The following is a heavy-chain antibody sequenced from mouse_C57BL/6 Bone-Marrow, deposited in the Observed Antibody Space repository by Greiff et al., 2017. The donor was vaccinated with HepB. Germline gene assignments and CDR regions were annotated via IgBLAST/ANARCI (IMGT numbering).Heavy chain of an antibody. J-gene: IGHJ1*03. CDR1: GYTFTDYY. CDR2: INPYNGGT. CDR3: ARRPPYFDV. Sequence: EVKLQESGPVLVKPGASVKMSCKASGYTFTDYYMNWVKQSHGKSLEWIGVINPYNGGTSYNQKFKGKATLTVDKSSSTAYMELNSLTSEDSAVYYCARRPPYFDVWGTGTTVTVSS. V-gene: IGHV1-19*01.